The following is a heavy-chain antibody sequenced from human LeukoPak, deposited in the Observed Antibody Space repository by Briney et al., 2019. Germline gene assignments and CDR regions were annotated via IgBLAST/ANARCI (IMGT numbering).Heavy chain of an antibody. V-gene: IGHV1-2*02. J-gene: IGHJ4*02. CDR1: GYTFTGYY. Sequence: ASVKVSCKASGYTFTGYYMHWVRQAPGQGLEWMGWINPNSGGTNYAQKFQGRVTMTRDTSISTAYMELSRLRSDDTAVYYCARWPLGSSSWYPPFDYWGQGTLVTVSS. CDR3: ARWPLGSSSWYPPFDY. CDR2: INPNSGGT. D-gene: IGHD6-13*01.